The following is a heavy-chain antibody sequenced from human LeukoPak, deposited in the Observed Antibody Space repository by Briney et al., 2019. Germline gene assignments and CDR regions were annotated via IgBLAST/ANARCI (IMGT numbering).Heavy chain of an antibody. Sequence: GGSLRLSCAASGFTFSSYTMSWVRQAPGKGLEWVSTITTSDGNTYYADSVKGRFTVSRDNSKNTLFLQMNSLRAEDTAVYYCAGVRPRLGYYFDYWGRGTLVTVSS. D-gene: IGHD6-25*01. J-gene: IGHJ4*02. V-gene: IGHV3-23*01. CDR3: AGVRPRLGYYFDY. CDR2: ITTSDGNT. CDR1: GFTFSSYT.